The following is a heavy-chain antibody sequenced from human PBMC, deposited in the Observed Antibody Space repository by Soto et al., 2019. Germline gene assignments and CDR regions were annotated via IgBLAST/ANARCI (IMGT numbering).Heavy chain of an antibody. Sequence: SETLSRTCTVAGHSINSDYYWGWIRQPPGKGLEWIGSIYPGGGTYYNPSLKSRVTISIDTSKNQFSLRLTSVTAADTAMYYCARKGYYPSGRINLFDSWGQGTLVTVSS. J-gene: IGHJ4*02. CDR2: IYPGGGT. CDR3: ARKGYYPSGRINLFDS. D-gene: IGHD3-10*01. CDR1: GHSINSDYY. V-gene: IGHV4-38-2*02.